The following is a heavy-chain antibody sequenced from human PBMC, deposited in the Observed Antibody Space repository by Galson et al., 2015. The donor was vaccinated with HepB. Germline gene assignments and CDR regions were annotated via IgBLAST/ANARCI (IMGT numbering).Heavy chain of an antibody. D-gene: IGHD4-11*01. CDR2: VNPSSGST. CDR1: IYTTYY. V-gene: IGHV1-46*03. J-gene: IGHJ4*02. CDR3: VREVVGANSKSFEY. Sequence: SVKVSCKASIYTTYYMHWVRQAPGQGLEWMGGVNPSSGSTRYAQKLQGRVTMTRDTSTSTAYMELSSLRSEDTAVYYCVREVVGANSKSFEYWGQGTLVTVSA.